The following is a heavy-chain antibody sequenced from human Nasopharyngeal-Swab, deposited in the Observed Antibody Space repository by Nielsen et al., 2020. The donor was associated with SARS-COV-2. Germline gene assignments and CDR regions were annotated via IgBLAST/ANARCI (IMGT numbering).Heavy chain of an antibody. V-gene: IGHV5-51*01. CDR2: IYPGDSDT. Sequence: WIRQPPGKGLGWMGIIYPGDSDTRYSPSFQGQVTMSADKSIGTAYLQWSSLKASDTAMYYCARLDRYGEYFQHWGQGTLVTVSS. J-gene: IGHJ1*01. CDR3: ARLDRYGEYFQH. D-gene: IGHD5-18*01.